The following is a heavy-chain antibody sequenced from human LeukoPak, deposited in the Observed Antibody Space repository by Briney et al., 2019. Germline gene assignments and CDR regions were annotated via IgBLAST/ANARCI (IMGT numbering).Heavy chain of an antibody. CDR1: GGSFSGYY. CDR2: INQSGST. V-gene: IGHV4-34*01. J-gene: IGHJ4*02. CDR3: ATENILTGSFPDY. D-gene: IGHD7-27*01. Sequence: PSETLSLTCAVNGGSFSGYYWSWIRQPPGKGLEWIGEINQSGSTNYNPSLKSRVTISVDTSKNQFSLKLSSVTAADTAVYYCATENILTGSFPDYWGQGTLVTVSS.